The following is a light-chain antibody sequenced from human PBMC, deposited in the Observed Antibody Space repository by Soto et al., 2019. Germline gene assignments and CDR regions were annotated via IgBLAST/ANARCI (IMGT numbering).Light chain of an antibody. CDR2: GAS. J-gene: IGKJ1*01. CDR1: QSISDT. V-gene: IGKV3-15*01. Sequence: EILRTQSPATLSVSPGGRATLSCRASQSISDTLAWYQQKPGQAPRLLIHGASTRATGFPARFSGSGSGTDFTLTISSLQSEDFAVYYCQQYNNWPWTFGQGTKVDIK. CDR3: QQYNNWPWT.